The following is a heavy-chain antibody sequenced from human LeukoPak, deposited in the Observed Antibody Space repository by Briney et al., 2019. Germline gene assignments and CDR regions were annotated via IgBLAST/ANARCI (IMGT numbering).Heavy chain of an antibody. Sequence: PGGSLRLSCAASGFTFDDYAMHWVRQAPGKGLEWVSLISWDGGSTYYADSVKGRFTISRDNSKNSLYLQMNSLRAEDTALYYCAKDIVEAVAGAYLFDYWGQGTLVTVSS. CDR1: GFTFDDYA. CDR3: AKDIVEAVAGAYLFDY. D-gene: IGHD6-19*01. CDR2: ISWDGGST. J-gene: IGHJ4*02. V-gene: IGHV3-43D*04.